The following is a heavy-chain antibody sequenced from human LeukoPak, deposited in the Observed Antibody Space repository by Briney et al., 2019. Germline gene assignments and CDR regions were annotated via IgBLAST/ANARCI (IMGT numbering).Heavy chain of an antibody. CDR2: IYYSGST. CDR3: ARDLVVVPARFGMDV. J-gene: IGHJ6*02. D-gene: IGHD2-2*01. CDR1: GGPISSGGYY. Sequence: PSETLSLTCTVSGGPISSGGYYWSWIRQHPGKGLEWIGYIYYSGSTYYNPSLKSRVTISVDTSKNQFSLKLSSVTAADTAVYYCARDLVVVPARFGMDVWGQGTTVTVSS. V-gene: IGHV4-31*03.